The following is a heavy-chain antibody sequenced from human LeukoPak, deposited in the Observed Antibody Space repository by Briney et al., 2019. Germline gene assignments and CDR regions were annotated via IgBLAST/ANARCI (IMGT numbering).Heavy chain of an antibody. J-gene: IGHJ5*02. CDR1: GFTFSTYSMN. CDR2: IYYSGST. D-gene: IGHD3-9*01. V-gene: IGHV4-39*01. CDR3: ARHRGHYDILTGYFFNWFDP. Sequence: GSLRLSCAASGFTFSTYSMNWVRQAPGKGLEWIGSIYYSGSTYYNPSLKSRVTISVDTSKNQFSLKLSSVTAADTAVYYCARHRGHYDILTGYFFNWFDPWGQGTLVTVSS.